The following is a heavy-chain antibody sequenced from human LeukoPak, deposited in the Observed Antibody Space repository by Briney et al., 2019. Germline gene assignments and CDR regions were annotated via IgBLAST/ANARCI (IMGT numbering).Heavy chain of an antibody. CDR3: ARLYYYDSSGYYYPYYFDY. CDR1: GGSISSSNW. Sequence: SGTLSLTCAVSGGSISSSNWWSWVRQPPGKGLEWIGEIYHSGSTNYNPSLKSRVTISVDRSKNQFSLKLSSVTAADTAVYYCARLYYYDSSGYYYPYYFDYWGQGTLVTVSS. V-gene: IGHV4-4*02. CDR2: IYHSGST. J-gene: IGHJ4*02. D-gene: IGHD3-22*01.